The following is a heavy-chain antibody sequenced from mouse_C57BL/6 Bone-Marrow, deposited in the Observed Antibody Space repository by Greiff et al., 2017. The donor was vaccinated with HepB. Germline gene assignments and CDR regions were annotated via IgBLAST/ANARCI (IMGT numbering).Heavy chain of an antibody. V-gene: IGHV1-18*01. CDR2: INPNNGGT. D-gene: IGHD2-5*01. J-gene: IGHJ3*01. CDR1: GYTFTDYN. CDR3: ARKDYSNWNQAWFAY. Sequence: EVQLQQSGPELVKPGASVKIPCKASGYTFTDYNMDWVKQSHGKSLEWIGDINPNNGGTIYNQKFKGKATLTVDKSSSTAYMELRSLTSEDTAVYYCARKDYSNWNQAWFAYWGQGTLVTVSA.